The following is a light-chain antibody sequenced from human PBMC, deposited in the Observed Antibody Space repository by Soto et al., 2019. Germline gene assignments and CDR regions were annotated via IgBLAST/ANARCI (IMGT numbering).Light chain of an antibody. CDR3: MQLSHVPFT. V-gene: IGKV2-24*01. Sequence: DVVLTQSPLSSPVTLGQPASISCRSSQSLVYSDGNTYLSWLHQRPGQPPRLLIYKVSNRLSVVPDRLSGSGTGTDFTLKISRVEAEDVGVYYCMQLSHVPFTFGQGTKLEMK. CDR1: QSLVYSDGNTY. CDR2: KVS. J-gene: IGKJ2*01.